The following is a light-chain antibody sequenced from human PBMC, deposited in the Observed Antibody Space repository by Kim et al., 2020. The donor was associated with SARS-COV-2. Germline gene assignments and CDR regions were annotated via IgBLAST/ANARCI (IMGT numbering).Light chain of an antibody. Sequence: SLSPGERATLSCRTSQSIGTRLAWYQQKPGQTPRLLINDTSNRATGIPARFSGSGSGTDFTLTIASLEPEDFAVYYCQLRADWLTFGGGTKVDIK. V-gene: IGKV3-11*01. J-gene: IGKJ4*01. CDR3: QLRADWLT. CDR2: DTS. CDR1: QSIGTR.